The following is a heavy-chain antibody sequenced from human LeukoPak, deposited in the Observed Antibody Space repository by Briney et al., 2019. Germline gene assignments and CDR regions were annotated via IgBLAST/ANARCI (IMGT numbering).Heavy chain of an antibody. Sequence: PGGSLRLSCAASGFSFSDYAMTWVRQAPGKGLEWVSVIGGDSGGIQYADSVKGRFSISRDNSKNTLYLQMNSLRVEDTAVYYCAKDATYYGSGRSTDYWGQGTLVTVSS. D-gene: IGHD3-10*01. CDR1: GFSFSDYA. J-gene: IGHJ4*02. CDR3: AKDATYYGSGRSTDY. V-gene: IGHV3-23*01. CDR2: IGGDSGGI.